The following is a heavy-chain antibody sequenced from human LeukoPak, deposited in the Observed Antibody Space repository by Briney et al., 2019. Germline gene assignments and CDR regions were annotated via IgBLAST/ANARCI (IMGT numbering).Heavy chain of an antibody. V-gene: IGHV5-51*01. D-gene: IGHD3-10*01. J-gene: IGHJ3*01. CDR3: ARQGGSGTFGAFNV. CDR2: IHPGDSDI. Sequence: GKSLKISCQGSGYSFNNYWIGWMRQMPGNGLEWMGIIHPGDSDIRYSPSFQGLVTISADMSISTAYLQWSSLKASDTAKYYCARQGGSGTFGAFNVWGQGTMVTVSS. CDR1: GYSFNNYW.